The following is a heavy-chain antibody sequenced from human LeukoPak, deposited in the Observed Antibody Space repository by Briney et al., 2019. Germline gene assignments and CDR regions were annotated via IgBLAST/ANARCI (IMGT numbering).Heavy chain of an antibody. CDR1: GYTFTSYG. D-gene: IGHD3-3*01. CDR3: AAQSTYYGDYYYYMDV. J-gene: IGHJ6*03. V-gene: IGHV1-18*01. Sequence: ASVKVSCKASGYTFTSYGISWVRQAPGQGLEWMGWISAYNGNTNYAQKLQGRVTMTTDTSTSTAYMELSRLRSDDTAVYYCAAQSTYYGDYYYYMDVWGKGTTVTISS. CDR2: ISAYNGNT.